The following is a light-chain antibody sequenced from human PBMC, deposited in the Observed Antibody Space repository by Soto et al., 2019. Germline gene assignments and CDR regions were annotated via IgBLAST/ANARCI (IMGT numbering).Light chain of an antibody. J-gene: IGLJ1*01. CDR1: SNYIGDYHY. CDR2: DVT. CDR3: CSYVGGYTFV. Sequence: QSALAQPRSVSGSPGQSVTISCTGTSNYIGDYHYVSWYQQHPGKAPKLMIFDVTKRPSGVPDRFSGSKSGNTASLTISGLHAEDDADYYCCSYVGGYTFVFGTGTKLTVL. V-gene: IGLV2-11*01.